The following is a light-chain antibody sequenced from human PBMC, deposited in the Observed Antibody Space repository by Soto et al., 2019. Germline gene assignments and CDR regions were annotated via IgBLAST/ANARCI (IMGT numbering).Light chain of an antibody. V-gene: IGLV2-14*01. CDR1: SSDIGGYNY. J-gene: IGLJ1*01. CDR2: DVS. CDR3: SSFTSRHTYV. Sequence: QSARTQPASVSGSPGQSTTISCTGTSSDIGGYNYVSWYQQLPGEAPKLIIYDVSDRPSGVSTRFSGSKSGNTASLTISGLQAEDEGDYYCSSFTSRHTYVFGTGTKVTVL.